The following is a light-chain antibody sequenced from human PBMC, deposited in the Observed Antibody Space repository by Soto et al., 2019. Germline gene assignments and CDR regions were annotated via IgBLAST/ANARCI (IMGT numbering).Light chain of an antibody. CDR1: NPNIGSNP. J-gene: IGLJ2*01. CDR3: AAWDDSLSGVV. V-gene: IGLV1-47*01. Sequence: QSVLTQPPSSSVTPVQRVTIACSGSNPNIGSNPVYWYLQLPGTAPKVLIYRSTQRPSGVPDRFSVSKSGTSASLAISGRRFEDEADYYCAAWDDSLSGVVFGGGTKLTVL. CDR2: RST.